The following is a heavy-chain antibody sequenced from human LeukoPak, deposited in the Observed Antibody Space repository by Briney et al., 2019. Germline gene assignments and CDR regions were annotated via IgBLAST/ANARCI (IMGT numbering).Heavy chain of an antibody. D-gene: IGHD3-9*01. V-gene: IGHV3-23*01. CDR2: ISGSGGST. CDR1: GFTFSSYA. J-gene: IGHJ4*02. CDR3: AKALMSGRRLAEFAY. Sequence: GGSLRLSCAASGFTFSSYAMSWVRQAPGKGLEGVSAISGSGGSTYYADSVKGRFTISRDNSKTTPYLQMTSLRAEDTAVYYCAKALMSGRRLAEFAYWGQGTLVTVSS.